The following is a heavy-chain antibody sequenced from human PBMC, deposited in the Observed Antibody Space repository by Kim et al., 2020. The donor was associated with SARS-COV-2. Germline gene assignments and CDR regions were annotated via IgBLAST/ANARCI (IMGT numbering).Heavy chain of an antibody. J-gene: IGHJ4*02. D-gene: IGHD1-26*01. Sequence: DSVKGRFTIPRDNAKRSLYLQMGSLRGEDTAVYYCARITGSQGDHWGQGTLVSVSS. V-gene: IGHV3-7*01. CDR3: ARITGSQGDH.